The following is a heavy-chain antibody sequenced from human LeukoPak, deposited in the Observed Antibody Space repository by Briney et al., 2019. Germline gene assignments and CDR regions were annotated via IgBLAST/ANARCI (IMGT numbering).Heavy chain of an antibody. Sequence: LGASVKVSCKASGYTFTGYYMHWVRQAPGQGLGWMGWINPNSGGTNYAQKFQGRVTMTRDTSISTAYMELSRLRSDDTAVYYCAGDGGVVVPAAPNYWGQGTLVTVSS. V-gene: IGHV1-2*03. CDR3: AGDGGVVVPAAPNY. D-gene: IGHD2-2*01. J-gene: IGHJ4*02. CDR1: GYTFTGYY. CDR2: INPNSGGT.